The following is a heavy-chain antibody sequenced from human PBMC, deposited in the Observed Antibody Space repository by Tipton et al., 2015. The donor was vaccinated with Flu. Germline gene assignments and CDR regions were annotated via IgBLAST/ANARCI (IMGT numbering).Heavy chain of an antibody. V-gene: IGHV4-31*03. CDR3: ARVGVVTPFDY. Sequence: TLSLTCIVSGGSLSSCGYYWSWIRQHPGKGLEWIGYIYYSGSTYYNPSLKSRVTISVDTSKNQFSLKLSSVTAADTAVYYCARVGVVTPFDYWGQGTLVTVSS. D-gene: IGHD4-23*01. J-gene: IGHJ4*02. CDR2: IYYSGST. CDR1: GGSLSSCGYY.